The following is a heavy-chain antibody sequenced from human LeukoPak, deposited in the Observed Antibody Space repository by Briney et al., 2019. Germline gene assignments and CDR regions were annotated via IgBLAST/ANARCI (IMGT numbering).Heavy chain of an antibody. Sequence: SETLSLTCTVSGGSISSSSYYWGWIRQPPGKGLEWIGSIYYTGITYYSPSLKSRVTISVDTSKNQFSLKLSSVTAADTAVYYCARVGRPLDDYWGQGTLVTVSS. CDR1: GGSISSSSYY. D-gene: IGHD1-1*01. CDR3: ARVGRPLDDY. V-gene: IGHV4-39*07. CDR2: IYYTGIT. J-gene: IGHJ4*02.